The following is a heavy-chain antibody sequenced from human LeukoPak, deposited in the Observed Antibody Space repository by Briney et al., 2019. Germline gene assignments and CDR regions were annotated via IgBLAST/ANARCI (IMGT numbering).Heavy chain of an antibody. J-gene: IGHJ4*02. Sequence: SGGSLRLSCAASGFTFSSYGMHWVRQAPGKGLERVAVISYDGSNKYYADSVKGRFTISRDNSKNTLYLQMNSLRAEDTAVYYCAKDQKYYDSSGLPGYWGQGTLVTVSS. CDR1: GFTFSSYG. V-gene: IGHV3-30*18. CDR2: ISYDGSNK. CDR3: AKDQKYYDSSGLPGY. D-gene: IGHD3-22*01.